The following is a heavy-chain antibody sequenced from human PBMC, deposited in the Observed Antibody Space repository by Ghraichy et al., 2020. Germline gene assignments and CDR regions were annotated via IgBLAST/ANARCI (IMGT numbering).Heavy chain of an antibody. J-gene: IGHJ4*02. CDR1: GYTFASYY. CDR2: INPGGGST. V-gene: IGHV1-46*01. D-gene: IGHD6-19*01. CDR3: ARGLAVAGPDPNFDY. Sequence: ASVKVSCNTSGYTFASYYMHWVRQAPGQGLEWMGIINPGGGSTSYAQKFQGRVTMTRDTSTSTVYMELSSLRSEDTAVYYCARGLAVAGPDPNFDYWGQGTLVTVSS.